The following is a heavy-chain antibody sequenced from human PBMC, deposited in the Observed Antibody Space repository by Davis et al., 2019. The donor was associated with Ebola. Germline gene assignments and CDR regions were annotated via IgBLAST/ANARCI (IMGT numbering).Heavy chain of an antibody. CDR2: IDPSDSYT. CDR3: ATLSEYSGYDLDYGDHEGYY. CDR1: GYSFTSYW. Sequence: PGGSLRLSCKGSGYSFTSYWIGWVRQMPGKGLEWMGRIDPSDSYTNYSPSFQGHVTISADKSISTAYLQWSSLKASDTAMYYCATLSEYSGYDLDYGDHEGYYWGQGTLVTVSS. J-gene: IGHJ4*02. V-gene: IGHV5-10-1*01. D-gene: IGHD5-12*01.